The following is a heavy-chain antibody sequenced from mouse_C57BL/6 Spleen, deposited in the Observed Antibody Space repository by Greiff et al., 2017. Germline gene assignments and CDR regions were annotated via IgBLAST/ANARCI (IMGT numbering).Heavy chain of an antibody. CDR3: ASSYSNYDYYAMDY. CDR1: GYTFTSYW. CDR2: IDPNSGGT. J-gene: IGHJ4*01. Sequence: QVQLQQPGAELVKPGASVKLSCKASGYTFTSYWMHWVKQRPGRGLEWIGRIDPNSGGTEYNEKFKSKATLTVDKPSSTAYMQRSSLTSEDSAVYDCASSYSNYDYYAMDYWGQGTSVTVSS. V-gene: IGHV1-72*01. D-gene: IGHD2-5*01.